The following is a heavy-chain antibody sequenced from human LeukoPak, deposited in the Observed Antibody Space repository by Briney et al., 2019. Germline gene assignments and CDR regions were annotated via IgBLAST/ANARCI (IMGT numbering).Heavy chain of an antibody. D-gene: IGHD2-2*01. CDR1: GGSISSYY. V-gene: IGHV4-4*09. J-gene: IGHJ4*02. Sequence: SETLSLTCTVSGGSISSYYWSWIRQPPGKGLEWIGYIYTSGSTNYNPSLKSRVTISVDTSKNQFSLKLSSVTAADTAVYCCARLNGVVPAAGALFDYWGQGTLVTVSS. CDR2: IYTSGST. CDR3: ARLNGVVPAAGALFDY.